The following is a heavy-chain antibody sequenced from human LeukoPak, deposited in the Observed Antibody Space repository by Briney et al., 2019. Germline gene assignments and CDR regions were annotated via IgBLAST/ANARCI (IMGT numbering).Heavy chain of an antibody. V-gene: IGHV1-69*04. CDR1: GGTFSSYA. CDR3: ARRDRGLRFYMDV. D-gene: IGHD4-17*01. CDR2: IIPILGIA. Sequence: SVKVSCKASGGTFSSYAISWVRQAPGQGLEWMGRIIPILGIANYAQKFQGRVTITADKSTSTAYMELRSLRSDDTAVYYCARRDRGLRFYMDVWGQGTTVTVSS. J-gene: IGHJ6*02.